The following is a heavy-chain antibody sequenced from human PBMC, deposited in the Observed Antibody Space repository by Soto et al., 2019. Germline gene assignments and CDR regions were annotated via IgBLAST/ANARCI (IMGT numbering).Heavy chain of an antibody. CDR3: ARGWELLGFDY. CDR2: INAGNGNT. V-gene: IGHV1-3*01. J-gene: IGHJ4*02. CDR1: GYTFTSYA. D-gene: IGHD1-26*01. Sequence: ASVKVSCKASGYTFTSYAMNWVRQAPGQRLEWMGWINAGNGNTKYSQKFQGRVTITRDTSASTAYMELSSLRSEDTAVYYCARGWELLGFDYWGQGTLVTVSS.